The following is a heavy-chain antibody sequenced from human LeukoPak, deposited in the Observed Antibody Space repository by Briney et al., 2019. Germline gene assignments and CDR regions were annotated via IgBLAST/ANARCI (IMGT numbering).Heavy chain of an antibody. J-gene: IGHJ4*02. V-gene: IGHV1-18*01. CDR2: ITPYNGNT. CDR3: ARLNSAANFLDY. D-gene: IGHD2-15*01. CDR1: GYTFSSYD. Sequence: ASVKVSCKASGYTFSSYDITWVRQAPGQGLDWTGWITPYNGNTDYVQKVQGRVTMTADTSTSTAYMELRSLISDDTAVYYCARLNSAANFLDYWGQGTLVTVSS.